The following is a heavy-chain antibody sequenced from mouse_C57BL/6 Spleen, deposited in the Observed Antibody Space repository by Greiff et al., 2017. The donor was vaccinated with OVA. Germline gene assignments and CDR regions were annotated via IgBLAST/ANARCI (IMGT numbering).Heavy chain of an antibody. CDR2: ISNGGGST. V-gene: IGHV5-12*01. J-gene: IGHJ1*03. Sequence: VQLKESGGGLVQPGGSLKLSCAASGFTFSDYYMYWVRQTPEKRLEWVAYISNGGGSTYYPDTVKGRFTISRDNAKNTLYLQMSRLKSEDTAMYYCASYGYDWYFDVWGTGTTVTVSS. D-gene: IGHD2-2*01. CDR1: GFTFSDYY. CDR3: ASYGYDWYFDV.